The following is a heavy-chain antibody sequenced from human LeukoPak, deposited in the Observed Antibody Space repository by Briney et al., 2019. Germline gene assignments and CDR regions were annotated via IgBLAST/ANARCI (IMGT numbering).Heavy chain of an antibody. CDR1: GGTFSSYA. V-gene: IGHV1-69*04. CDR3: AVILTGYYVDY. Sequence: SVKVSCKASGGTFSSYAISWVRQAPGQGLEWMGRIIPILGIANYAQKFQGRVTITADKSTSTAYMELSSLRSEDTAVYYCAVILTGYYVDYWGQGTLVTVSS. D-gene: IGHD3-9*01. J-gene: IGHJ4*02. CDR2: IIPILGIA.